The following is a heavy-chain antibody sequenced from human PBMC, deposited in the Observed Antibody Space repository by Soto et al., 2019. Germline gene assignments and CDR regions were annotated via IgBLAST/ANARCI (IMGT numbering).Heavy chain of an antibody. CDR2: IYYSGST. CDR3: ARTRSYDYVWGSYRPVENFDY. V-gene: IGHV4-39*01. CDR1: GGSIISSSYY. Sequence: SETLSLPCTVAGGSIISSSYYWGWIRKPPGKGLEWIGSIYYSGSTYYNPSLKSRVTISVDTSKNQFSLKLSSVTAADTAVYYCARTRSYDYVWGSYRPVENFDYWGQGTLVTVSS. D-gene: IGHD3-16*02. J-gene: IGHJ4*02.